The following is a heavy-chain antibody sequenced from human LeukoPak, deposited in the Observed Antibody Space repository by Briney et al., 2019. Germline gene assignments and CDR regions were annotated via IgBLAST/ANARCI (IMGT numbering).Heavy chain of an antibody. CDR1: GYTFTGYY. J-gene: IGHJ5*02. CDR2: INPNSGGT. CDR3: ARDIAAAANWVSTNWFDP. Sequence: ASVKVSCKASGYTFTGYYMHWVRQAPGQGLEWMGWINPNSGGTNYAQKFQGRVTMTTDTSTYTAYMELRSLRSDDTAVYYCARDIAAAANWVSTNWFDPWGQGTLVTVSS. V-gene: IGHV1-2*02. D-gene: IGHD6-13*01.